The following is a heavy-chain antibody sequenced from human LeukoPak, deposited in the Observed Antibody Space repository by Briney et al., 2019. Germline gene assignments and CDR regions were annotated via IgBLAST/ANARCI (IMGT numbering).Heavy chain of an antibody. D-gene: IGHD2-21*01. CDR1: GFTFDDYA. J-gene: IGHJ6*02. CDR2: ISWSSGSI. CDR3: AKAPSRLAYVMDV. Sequence: GGSLRLSCAASGFTFDDYAMHWVRQAPGKGLEWVSGISWSSGSIGYADPVKGRFTISRDNAKNSLYLQMNTLRAEDTALYYCAKAPSRLAYVMDVWGQGTTVTVSS. V-gene: IGHV3-9*01.